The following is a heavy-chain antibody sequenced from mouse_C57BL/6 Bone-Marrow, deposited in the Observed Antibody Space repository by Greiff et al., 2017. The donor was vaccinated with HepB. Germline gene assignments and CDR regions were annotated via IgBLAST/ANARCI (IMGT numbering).Heavy chain of an antibody. CDR3: TRGKREVYAMDY. Sequence: EVKLMESGEGLVKPGGSLKLSCAASGFTFSSYAMSWVRQTPEKRLEWVAYISSGGDYIYYADTVKGRFTISRDNARNTLYLQMSSLKSEDTAKYYCTRGKREVYAMDYWGQGTSVTVSS. CDR1: GFTFSSYA. J-gene: IGHJ4*01. CDR2: ISSGGDYI. V-gene: IGHV5-9-1*02.